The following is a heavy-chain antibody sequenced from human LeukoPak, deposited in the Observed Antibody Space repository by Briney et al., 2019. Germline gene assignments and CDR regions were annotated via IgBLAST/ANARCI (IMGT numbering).Heavy chain of an antibody. CDR3: ARVVPYSGSHWGLDY. D-gene: IGHD1-26*01. V-gene: IGHV3-7*01. CDR2: LKQDGGEI. CDR1: GFTFSTYW. Sequence: GGSLRLSCAASGFTFSTYWMSWVRQAPGKGLEWVSNLKQDGGEIYYVDSVKGRFTISRDNAENSLYLQMNSLRAEDTALYYCARVVPYSGSHWGLDYWGQGTLVTVSS. J-gene: IGHJ4*02.